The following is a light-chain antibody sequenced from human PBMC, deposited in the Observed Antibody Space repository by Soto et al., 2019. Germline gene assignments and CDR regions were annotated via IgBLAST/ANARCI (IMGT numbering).Light chain of an antibody. J-gene: IGKJ3*01. CDR1: QSVSSN. CDR2: GAS. CDR3: QQYNNWPPLFT. V-gene: IGKV3-15*01. Sequence: EIVMTQSPATLSVSPGERATLSCRASQSVSSNLAWYLQKPGQAPRLLIYGASTRATGIPARFSGSGSGTEFTLTISSLQSEDFAVYYCQQYNNWPPLFTFGPGTKVDIK.